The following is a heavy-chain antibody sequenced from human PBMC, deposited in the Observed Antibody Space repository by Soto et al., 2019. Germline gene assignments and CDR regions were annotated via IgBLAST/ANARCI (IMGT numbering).Heavy chain of an antibody. V-gene: IGHV4-30-4*01. Sequence: SETLSLTCTVSGGSISSGDYYWSWIRQPPGKGLEWIGYIYYSGSTYYNPSLKSRVTISVDTSKNQFSLKLSSVTAADTAVYYCARGVNVVVVAATLGEFDYWGQGTLVTVSS. J-gene: IGHJ4*02. CDR3: ARGVNVVVVAATLGEFDY. D-gene: IGHD2-15*01. CDR2: IYYSGST. CDR1: GGSISSGDYY.